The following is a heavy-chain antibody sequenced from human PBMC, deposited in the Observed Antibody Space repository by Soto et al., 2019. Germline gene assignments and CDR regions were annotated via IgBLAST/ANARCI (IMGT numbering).Heavy chain of an antibody. J-gene: IGHJ6*02. CDR2: IIPIFGTA. D-gene: IGHD3-10*01. V-gene: IGHV1-69*06. CDR3: AAYGSGSYYNVSYYYYGMDV. Sequence: GASVKVSCKASGGTFSSYAISWVRQAPGQGLEWMGGIIPIFGTANYAQKFQGRVTITADKSTSTAYMELSSLRSEDTAVYYCAAYGSGSYYNVSYYYYGMDVWGQGTTVTVSS. CDR1: GGTFSSYA.